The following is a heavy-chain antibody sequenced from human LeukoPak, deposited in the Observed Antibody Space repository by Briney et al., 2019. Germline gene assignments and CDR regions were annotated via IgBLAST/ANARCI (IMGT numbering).Heavy chain of an antibody. CDR3: AKDEYSYGYNFDY. D-gene: IGHD5-18*01. J-gene: IGHJ4*02. V-gene: IGHV3-43*02. CDR1: GFTFDVYA. CDR2: ISGDGDST. Sequence: PGGSVRLFCAASGFTFDVYAMQWVRQAPGKGLEWVSLISGDGDSTYYADSVKGRFTISRDNSKNSLYLQMNSLRTEETALFYCAKDEYSYGYNFDYWGQGTLVTVSS.